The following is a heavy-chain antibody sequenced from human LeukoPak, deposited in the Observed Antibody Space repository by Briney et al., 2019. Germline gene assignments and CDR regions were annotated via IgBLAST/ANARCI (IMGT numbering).Heavy chain of an antibody. V-gene: IGHV3-23*01. Sequence: PGGSLRLSCAASGFSFSTYAMSWVRQAPGKGLEWVSGINSNGGSTYYAASAKGRFTISRDNSKNTLYLQMSSLRAEDTAIYYCAKVPHTASPANDFWGQGTLVTVSS. J-gene: IGHJ4*02. CDR2: INSNGGST. CDR3: AKVPHTASPANDF. CDR1: GFSFSTYA. D-gene: IGHD5-18*01.